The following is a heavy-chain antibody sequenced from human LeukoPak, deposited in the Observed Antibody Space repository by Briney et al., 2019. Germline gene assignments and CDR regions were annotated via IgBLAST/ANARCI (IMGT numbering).Heavy chain of an antibody. CDR2: IYPGDSDT. J-gene: IGHJ5*02. D-gene: IGHD3-22*01. CDR3: ARRRYYYESSGSSYFNWFDP. V-gene: IGHV5-51*01. Sequence: GESLKISCKGSGYSFTSYWIGWVRQMPGQGLEWMGIIYPGDSDTRYSPSFQGQVTISADKSISNSYLQWSSLKASDTAMYYCARRRYYYESSGSSYFNWFDPWGQGTLVTVSS. CDR1: GYSFTSYW.